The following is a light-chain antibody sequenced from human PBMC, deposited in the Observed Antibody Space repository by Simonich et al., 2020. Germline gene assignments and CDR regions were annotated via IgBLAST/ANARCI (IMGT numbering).Light chain of an antibody. V-gene: IGKV4-1*01. CDR2: WAA. CDR3: QQYYSTPPWT. J-gene: IGKJ1*01. Sequence: DIVMTQSPDSLAVSLGERATINCKSSQSVLYSTNNKHYLAWYQQKPGHPPKLLIYWAATRESGVPDRFSGSGSGTDFTLTISSLQAEDEAVYYCQQYYSTPPWTFGQGTKVEIK. CDR1: QSVLYSTNNKHY.